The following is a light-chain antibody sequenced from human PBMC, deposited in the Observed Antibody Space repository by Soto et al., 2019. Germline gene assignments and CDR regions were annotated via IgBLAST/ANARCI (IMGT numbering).Light chain of an antibody. V-gene: IGKV1-12*01. CDR3: QQASSFPLT. Sequence: IQMTQSPSSVSAAVGDRVTITCRARQGISSWLAWYQQRPGTAPKLLIYGATTLRSGVPSRFSGSESGTLFTLTITSLQPEDSATYHCQQASSFPLTFGGGTKVEIQ. J-gene: IGKJ4*01. CDR2: GAT. CDR1: QGISSW.